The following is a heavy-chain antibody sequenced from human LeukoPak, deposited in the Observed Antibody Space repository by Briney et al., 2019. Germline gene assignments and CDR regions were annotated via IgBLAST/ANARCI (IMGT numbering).Heavy chain of an antibody. V-gene: IGHV3-23*01. J-gene: IGHJ4*02. CDR3: ARGLDIVVVPAAMYY. Sequence: GGSLRLSCAASGFTFSSYAMSWVRQAPGKGLEWVSAISGSGGSTYYADSVKGRFTISRDNAKNSMYLQMNSLTAEDTAVYFCARGLDIVVVPAAMYYWGQGTLVTVSS. D-gene: IGHD2-2*01. CDR2: ISGSGGST. CDR1: GFTFSSYA.